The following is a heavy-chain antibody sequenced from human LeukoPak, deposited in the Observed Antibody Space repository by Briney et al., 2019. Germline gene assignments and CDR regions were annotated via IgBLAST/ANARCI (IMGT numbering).Heavy chain of an antibody. Sequence: ASVKVSCKASGYTFTNYGISWVRQAPGQGLEWMGWISAYSGYTHYAQKIQGRVTVTTEASTSTAYMELRSLTSYDTAVYYCTRDAVPTTTAGCIDYCAQGTLVSVSS. D-gene: IGHD4/OR15-4a*01. V-gene: IGHV1-18*01. CDR1: GYTFTNYG. CDR2: ISAYSGYT. J-gene: IGHJ4*02. CDR3: TRDAVPTTTAGCIDY.